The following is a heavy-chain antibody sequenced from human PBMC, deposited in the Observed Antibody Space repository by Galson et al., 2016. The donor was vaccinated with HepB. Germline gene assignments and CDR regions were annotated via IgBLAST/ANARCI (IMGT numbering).Heavy chain of an antibody. V-gene: IGHV3-48*04. CDR3: VRDRDVEMAKSYYYYYGMDV. D-gene: IGHD5-24*01. J-gene: IGHJ6*02. CDR2: ISSSSSGI. Sequence: SLRLSCAASGFTFSSYSMNWVRQAPGKGLEWVSYISSSSSGIYYTDSVKGRFTISRDNAKNSLYLQMNSLRAEDTAVYYCVRDRDVEMAKSYYYYYGMDVWGQGTTVTVSS. CDR1: GFTFSSYS.